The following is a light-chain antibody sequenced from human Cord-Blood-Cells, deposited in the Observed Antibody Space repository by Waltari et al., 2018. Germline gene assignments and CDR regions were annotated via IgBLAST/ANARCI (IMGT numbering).Light chain of an antibody. Sequence: SYVLTQPPSVSVAPGKTARITCGGKNIGSKSVHWYQQKPGQAPVLVIYYDSDRPSGIPERFSGSNSGNTATLTISRVEAGDEADYYCQVWDSSSDHHVFGTGTKVTVL. CDR3: QVWDSSSDHHV. V-gene: IGLV3-21*04. CDR2: YDS. CDR1: NIGSKS. J-gene: IGLJ1*01.